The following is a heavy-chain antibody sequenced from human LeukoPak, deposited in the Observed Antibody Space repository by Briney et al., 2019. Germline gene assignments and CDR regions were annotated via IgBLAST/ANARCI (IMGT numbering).Heavy chain of an antibody. J-gene: IGHJ4*02. V-gene: IGHV3-30*04. CDR1: GFSFSSYA. Sequence: GGSLRLSCAASGFSFSSYAMHWVRQVPGKGLEWVAVISYDGSNKYYADSVKGRFTVSRDNSKNTLYLQMNTLRAEDTANYYCAKDRWVYDILTLFDYWGQGALVTVSS. CDR3: AKDRWVYDILTLFDY. D-gene: IGHD3-9*01. CDR2: ISYDGSNK.